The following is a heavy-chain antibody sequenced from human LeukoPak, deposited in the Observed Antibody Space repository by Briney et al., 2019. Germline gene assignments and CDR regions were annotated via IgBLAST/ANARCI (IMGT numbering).Heavy chain of an antibody. CDR1: GYTFTGYY. J-gene: IGHJ6*02. CDR3: ARDSRSDYCSSTSCYTDYYGMDV. D-gene: IGHD2-2*02. Sequence: ASVKVSCKASGYTFTGYYMHWVRQAPGQGLEWMGWINPNSGGTNYAQKFQGRVTMTRDTSISTAYMELSRLRSDDTAVYYCARDSRSDYCSSTSCYTDYYGMDVWGQGTTVTVSS. CDR2: INPNSGGT. V-gene: IGHV1-2*02.